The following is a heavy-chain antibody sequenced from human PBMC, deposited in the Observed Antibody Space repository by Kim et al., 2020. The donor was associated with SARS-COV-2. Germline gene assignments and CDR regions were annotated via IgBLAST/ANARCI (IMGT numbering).Heavy chain of an antibody. CDR1: GFPFSSYG. V-gene: IGHV3-23*01. D-gene: IGHD4-4*01. CDR2: ISEDSSTT. J-gene: IGHJ4*02. CDR3: GRVNPKLKGNMAY. Sequence: GGSLRLSCAASGFPFSSYGMNWVRQTPGKGLEWVSSISEDSSTTYYADSVKAGLTISGDGSTRCFRKLTARGSTEPALFFFGRVNPKLKGNMAYGGRGT.